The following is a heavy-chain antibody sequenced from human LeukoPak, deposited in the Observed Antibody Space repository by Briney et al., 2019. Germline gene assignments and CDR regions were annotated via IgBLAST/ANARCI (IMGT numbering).Heavy chain of an antibody. D-gene: IGHD6-13*01. CDR2: IYYSVST. J-gene: IGHJ5*02. CDR3: ARRGGSSWYGDWFDP. CDR1: AGSISSMRYY. Sequence: SETLSLTCTVSAGSISSMRYYWGWIRQPPGKGLVWIGSIYYSVSTYYNRPRKSRVTLSVDTSKNQVSLKLSSGTAGVMAVYSCARRGGSSWYGDWFDPWGQGTRVTVSS. V-gene: IGHV4-39*01.